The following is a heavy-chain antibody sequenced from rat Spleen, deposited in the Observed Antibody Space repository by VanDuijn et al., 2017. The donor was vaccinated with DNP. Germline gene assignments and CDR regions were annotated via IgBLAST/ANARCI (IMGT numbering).Heavy chain of an antibody. J-gene: IGHJ1*01. Sequence: EVKLVESGGGLVQPGRSLKLSCAASGLTFSYSDLAWVRQAPTGGLEWVASIDSSGGSTSYRDSVKGRFTISRDNAKSTLYLQMDSLRSEDTATYYCATHNNWYFDFWGPGTMVTVSS. CDR3: ATHNNWYFDF. CDR1: GLTFSYSD. D-gene: IGHD1-10*01. CDR2: IDSSGGST. V-gene: IGHV5-25*01.